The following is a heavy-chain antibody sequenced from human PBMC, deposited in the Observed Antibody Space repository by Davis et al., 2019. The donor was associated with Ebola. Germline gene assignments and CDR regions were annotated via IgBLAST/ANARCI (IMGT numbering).Heavy chain of an antibody. V-gene: IGHV3-30-3*01. J-gene: IGHJ6*02. D-gene: IGHD6-6*01. CDR2: ISYDGSNK. CDR3: ARVRIAARPGYYYGMDV. Sequence: GESLKISCAASGFTFSSYAMHWVRQAPGKGLEWVAVISYDGSNKYYADSVKGRFTISRDNSKNTLYLQMNSLRAEDTAVYYCARVRIAARPGYYYGMDVWGQGTTVTVSS. CDR1: GFTFSSYA.